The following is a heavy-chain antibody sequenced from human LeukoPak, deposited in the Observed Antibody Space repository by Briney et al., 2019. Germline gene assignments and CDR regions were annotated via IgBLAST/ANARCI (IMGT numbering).Heavy chain of an antibody. J-gene: IGHJ4*02. V-gene: IGHV3-9*01. CDR3: AKAGDDSSGYYYAYYFDY. D-gene: IGHD3-22*01. Sequence: GGSLRLSCAASGFTFDDYAMHWVRQAPGKGLEWVSGISWNSGSIGYADSVKGRFTISRDNAKNSLYLQMNSLRAEDTALYYCAKAGDDSSGYYYAYYFDYWGQGTLVTVSS. CDR2: ISWNSGSI. CDR1: GFTFDDYA.